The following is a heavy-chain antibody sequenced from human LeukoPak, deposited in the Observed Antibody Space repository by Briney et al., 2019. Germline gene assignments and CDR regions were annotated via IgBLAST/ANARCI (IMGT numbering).Heavy chain of an antibody. V-gene: IGHV4-61*01. CDR1: GGSINIDSYY. CDR2: IYYSGST. CDR3: AREAVGWELRYIDY. Sequence: SETLSLTCTVSGGSINIDSYYWSWIRQPPGKGLEWIGYIYYSGSTNYNPSLKSRVTISVDTSKNQFSLKLSSVTAADTAVYYCAREAVGWELRYIDYWGQGTLVTVSS. J-gene: IGHJ4*02. D-gene: IGHD3-9*01.